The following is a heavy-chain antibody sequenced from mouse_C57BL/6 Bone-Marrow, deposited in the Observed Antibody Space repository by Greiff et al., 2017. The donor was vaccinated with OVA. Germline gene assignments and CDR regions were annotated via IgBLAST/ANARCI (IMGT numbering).Heavy chain of an antibody. CDR2: IYPGSGNT. CDR1: GYTFTDYY. J-gene: IGHJ3*01. CDR3: AREGDYYGTSAWFAY. Sequence: VKLQESGAELVRPGASVKLSCKASGYTFTDYYINWVKQRPGQGLEWIARIYPGSGNTYYNEKFKGKATLTAEKSSSTAYMQLSSLTSEDSAVYFCAREGDYYGTSAWFAYWGQGTLVTVSA. V-gene: IGHV1-76*01. D-gene: IGHD1-1*01.